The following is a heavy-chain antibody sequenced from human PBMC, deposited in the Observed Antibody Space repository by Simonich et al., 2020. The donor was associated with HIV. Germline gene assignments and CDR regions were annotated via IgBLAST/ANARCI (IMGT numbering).Heavy chain of an antibody. CDR2: IKPSGGST. CDR3: AREREQLNGIHYYYMDV. V-gene: IGHV1-46*01. D-gene: IGHD5-18*01. CDR1: GYTFTSYY. J-gene: IGHJ6*03. Sequence: QVQLVQSGAEVKKPGASVKVSCKASGYTFTSYYMHWVRQAPGQGLDWMGIIKPSGGSTTYAQKFQGRVTMTRDTSTSTVYMELSSLRSEDTAVYYCAREREQLNGIHYYYMDVWGKGTTVTVSS.